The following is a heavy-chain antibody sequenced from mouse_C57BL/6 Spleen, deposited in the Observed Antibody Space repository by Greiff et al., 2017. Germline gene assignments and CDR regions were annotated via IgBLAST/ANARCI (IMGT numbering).Heavy chain of an antibody. CDR2: ISDGGSYT. D-gene: IGHD2-4*01. J-gene: IGHJ2*01. CDR3: AREDYDSYFDY. V-gene: IGHV5-4*01. CDR1: GFTFSSYA. Sequence: EVHLVESGGGLVKPGGSLKLSCAASGFTFSSYAMSWVRQTPEKRLEWVATISDGGSYTYYPDNVKGRFTISRDNAKNNLYLQMSHLKSEDTAMYYCAREDYDSYFDYWGQGTTLTVSS.